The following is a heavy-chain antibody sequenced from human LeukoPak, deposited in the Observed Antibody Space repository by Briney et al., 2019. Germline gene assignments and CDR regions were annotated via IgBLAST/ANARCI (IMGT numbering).Heavy chain of an antibody. CDR3: ARYRINMVFRNWFDP. CDR2: INHSGST. D-gene: IGHD2-8*01. V-gene: IGHV4-39*07. CDR1: GGSISSSSYY. J-gene: IGHJ5*02. Sequence: KPSETLSLTCTVSGGSISSSSYYWGWIRQPPGKGLEWIGEINHSGSTNYNPSLKSRVTISVDTSKNQFSLKLSSVTAADTAVYYCARYRINMVFRNWFDPWGQGTLVTVSS.